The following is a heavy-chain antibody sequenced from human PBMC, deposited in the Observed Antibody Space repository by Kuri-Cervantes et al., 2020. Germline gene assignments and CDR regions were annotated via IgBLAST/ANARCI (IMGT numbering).Heavy chain of an antibody. V-gene: IGHV4-61*01. J-gene: IGHJ4*02. CDR2: GYYTGST. CDR3: ARLGLTTVVTRTHYYFDY. D-gene: IGHD4-23*01. CDR1: GGSVSSGTHY. Sequence: SETLSLTCTVSGGSVSSGTHYWSWIRQPPGKELEWIGYGYYTGSTNYNPSLKSRVTISLDMSKNQFSLRLRSVTTADTAVYYCARLGLTTVVTRTHYYFDYWGQGTLVTVSS.